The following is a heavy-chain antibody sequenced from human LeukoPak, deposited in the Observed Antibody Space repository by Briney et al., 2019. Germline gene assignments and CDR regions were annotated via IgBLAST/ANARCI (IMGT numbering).Heavy chain of an antibody. Sequence: KPSETLSLTCTVSGGSISGSSYYWGWIRQPPGKGLEWIGSIYYSGSTYYNPSLKSRVTISVDTSKNQFSLKLSSVTAADTAVYYCARFSAPNSMVRGAPFDPWGQGTLVTVSS. CDR2: IYYSGST. D-gene: IGHD3-10*01. V-gene: IGHV4-39*01. J-gene: IGHJ5*02. CDR3: ARFSAPNSMVRGAPFDP. CDR1: GGSISGSSYY.